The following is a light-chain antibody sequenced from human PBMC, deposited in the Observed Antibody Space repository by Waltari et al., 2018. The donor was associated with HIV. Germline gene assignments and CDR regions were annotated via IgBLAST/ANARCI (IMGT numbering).Light chain of an antibody. J-gene: IGLJ3*02. CDR1: DNDVGLRTF. CDR2: AVD. Sequence: SAVTQPASVSGLPGQPVTISCTGDDNDVGLRTFAPWYQQHHGKVPRLIFSAVDSRASVTPDRFAASKSGETAFLTISSLRTEDEGLYYCASFTGDDTVMFGGGTLVTVL. V-gene: IGLV2-14*03. CDR3: ASFTGDDTVM.